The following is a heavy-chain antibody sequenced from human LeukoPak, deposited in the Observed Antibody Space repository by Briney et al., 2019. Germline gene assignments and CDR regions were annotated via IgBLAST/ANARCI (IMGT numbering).Heavy chain of an antibody. CDR3: AELGITMIGGV. CDR1: GFTFSSFG. V-gene: IGHV3-21*01. Sequence: PGGSLRLSCAASGFTFSSFGMNWVRQAPGKGLEWVSSISSSSSYIYYADSVKGRFTISRDNAKNSLYLQMNSLRAEDTAVYYCAELGITMIGGVWGKGTTVTISS. D-gene: IGHD3-10*02. CDR2: ISSSSSYI. J-gene: IGHJ6*04.